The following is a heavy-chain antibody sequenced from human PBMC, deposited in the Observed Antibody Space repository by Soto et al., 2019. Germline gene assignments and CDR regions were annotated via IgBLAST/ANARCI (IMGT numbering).Heavy chain of an antibody. CDR1: GITFRNYA. Sequence: LRLSCAASGITFRNYAMSWVRQAPGKGLEWVSSVSGSGGSTYYADSVKGRFTISRDNSKNTLYLQMNSLRADDTAVYYCAKDPEWELPKYYFDYWGQGTLVTVSS. V-gene: IGHV3-23*01. CDR2: VSGSGGST. J-gene: IGHJ4*02. D-gene: IGHD1-26*01. CDR3: AKDPEWELPKYYFDY.